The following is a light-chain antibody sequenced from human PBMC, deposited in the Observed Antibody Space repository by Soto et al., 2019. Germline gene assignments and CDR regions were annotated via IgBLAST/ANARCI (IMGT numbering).Light chain of an antibody. J-gene: IGLJ2*01. CDR2: GNI. V-gene: IGLV1-40*01. CDR3: QSYDSSLSGVV. Sequence: QSVLTQPPSVSGAPGQRVTISCTGSSSNIGAGYDVQWYQQLPGTAPKLLIYGNINRPSGVPDRFSASKSGTSASLAITGLQAEDDSDYYCQSYDSSLSGVVFGGGTKLTVL. CDR1: SSNIGAGYD.